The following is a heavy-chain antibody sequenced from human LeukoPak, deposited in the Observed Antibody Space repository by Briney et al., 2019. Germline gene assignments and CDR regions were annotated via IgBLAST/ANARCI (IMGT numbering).Heavy chain of an antibody. V-gene: IGHV1-69*13. J-gene: IGHJ6*03. D-gene: IGHD3-10*01. CDR2: IIPIFGTA. Sequence: ASVKVSCKASGGTFSSYAISWVRQAPGQGLEWMGGIIPIFGTANYAQKFQGRVTITADESTSTAYMELSSLRSEDTAVYYCARAARVRGVIITVGYYYYMDVWGKGTTVTISS. CDR3: ARAARVRGVIITVGYYYYMDV. CDR1: GGTFSSYA.